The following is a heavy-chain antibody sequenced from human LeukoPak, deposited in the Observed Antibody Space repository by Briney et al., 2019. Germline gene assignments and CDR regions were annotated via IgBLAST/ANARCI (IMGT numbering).Heavy chain of an antibody. CDR1: GYTFTSHD. CDR3: ARRVGYAAFDI. V-gene: IGHV1-8*03. CDR2: LNPSSGNT. J-gene: IGHJ3*02. D-gene: IGHD3-16*01. Sequence: ASVKVSCKASGYTFTSHDINWVRQATGQGLEWMGWLNPSSGNTGYAQKFQDRVTITRNTSISTAYMELSSLRSEDTAVYYCARRVGYAAFDIWGQGTMVTVSS.